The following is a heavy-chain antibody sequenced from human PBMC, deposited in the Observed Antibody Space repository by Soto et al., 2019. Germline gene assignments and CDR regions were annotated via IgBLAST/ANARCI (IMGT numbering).Heavy chain of an antibody. CDR2: INHSGST. CDR3: ARVLRDYGDYGLDY. J-gene: IGHJ4*02. D-gene: IGHD4-17*01. Sequence: QVQLQQWGAGLLKPSETLSLTCAVYGGSFSGYYWSWIRQPPGKGLEWIGEINHSGSTNYNPSLKSRVTVQVATLXNQFSLKLSSVTAADTAVYYCARVLRDYGDYGLDYWGQGTLVTVSS. V-gene: IGHV4-34*01. CDR1: GGSFSGYY.